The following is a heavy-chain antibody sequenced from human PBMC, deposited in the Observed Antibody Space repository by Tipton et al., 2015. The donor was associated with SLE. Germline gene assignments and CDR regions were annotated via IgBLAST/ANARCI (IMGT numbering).Heavy chain of an antibody. CDR1: GFTFSSYS. J-gene: IGHJ3*02. Sequence: SLRLSCAASGFTFSSYSMNWVRQAPGKGLEWVSSISSSSSYIYYADSVKGRFTISRDNAKNSVHLQMNSLRAEDTGVYYCARDRAMVQVLDAFYIWGQGTMVTVSS. D-gene: IGHD3-10*01. V-gene: IGHV3-21*03. CDR2: ISSSSSYI. CDR3: ARDRAMVQVLDAFYI.